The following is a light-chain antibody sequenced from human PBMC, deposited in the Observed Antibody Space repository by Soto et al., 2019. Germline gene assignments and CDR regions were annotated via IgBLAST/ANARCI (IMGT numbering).Light chain of an antibody. V-gene: IGKV1-5*01. CDR1: QSINSW. Sequence: DTQMTQSPSTLPASVGDRVTITCRASQSINSWLAWYQQKPGKAPKLLIYAASTLQSGVPSRFSGSGSGTDFTLTISSLQPEDFATYYCQQLNSYPSFGQGTRLEIK. CDR2: AAS. CDR3: QQLNSYPS. J-gene: IGKJ5*01.